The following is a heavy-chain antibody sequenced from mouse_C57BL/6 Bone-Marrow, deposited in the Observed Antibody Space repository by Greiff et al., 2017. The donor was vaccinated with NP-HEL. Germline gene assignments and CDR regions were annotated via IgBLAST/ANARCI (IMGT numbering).Heavy chain of an antibody. J-gene: IGHJ4*01. CDR3: ARFKPYLLGYAMDY. Sequence: VQLQQSGPELVKPGDSVKISCKASGYSFTGYFMNWVMQSHGKSLEWIGRINPYNGDTFYNQKFKGKATLTVDTSSSTDHMELRSLTSEDSAVYYCARFKPYLLGYAMDYWGQGTSVTVSS. D-gene: IGHD2-1*01. CDR2: INPYNGDT. V-gene: IGHV1-20*01. CDR1: GYSFTGYF.